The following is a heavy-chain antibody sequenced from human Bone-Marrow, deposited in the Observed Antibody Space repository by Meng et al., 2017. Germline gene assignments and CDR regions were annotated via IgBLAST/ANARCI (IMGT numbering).Heavy chain of an antibody. CDR2: IIPIFGTA. Sequence: SVKVSCKASGYTFTSYDINWVRQAPGQGLEWMGGIIPIFGTANYAQKFQGRVTITADESTSTAYMELSSLRSEDTAVYYCARESLAQLGTVDYWGQGTLVTVSS. CDR3: ARESLAQLGTVDY. J-gene: IGHJ4*02. CDR1: GYTFTSYD. V-gene: IGHV1-69*13. D-gene: IGHD7-27*01.